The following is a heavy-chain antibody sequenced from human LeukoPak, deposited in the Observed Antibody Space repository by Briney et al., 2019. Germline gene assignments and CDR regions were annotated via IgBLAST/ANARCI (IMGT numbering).Heavy chain of an antibody. CDR2: IYSGGGT. J-gene: IGHJ6*02. CDR3: ARVYVAGYYGMDV. V-gene: IGHV3-53*01. Sequence: PGGSLRLSCAASGFTVSSNYMSWVRQAPGKGLEWVSVIYSGGGTYYADSVKGRFTTSRDNSKNTLYLQMNSLRAEDTAVYYCARVYVAGYYGMDVWGQGTTVTVSS. D-gene: IGHD3-16*01. CDR1: GFTVSSNY.